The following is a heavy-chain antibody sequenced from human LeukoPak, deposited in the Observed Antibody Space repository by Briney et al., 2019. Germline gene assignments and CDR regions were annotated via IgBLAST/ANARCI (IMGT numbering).Heavy chain of an antibody. Sequence: ASLKVSCKASRYTFTGYYMHWVRQTPGQGLEWMGWINPNSGGTNYAQKFQGRVTMTRDTSISTAYMELSRLRSDDTAVYYCARVGLVPGSYYFDYWGQGTLVTVSS. V-gene: IGHV1-2*02. CDR1: RYTFTGYY. D-gene: IGHD6-19*01. J-gene: IGHJ4*02. CDR3: ARVGLVPGSYYFDY. CDR2: INPNSGGT.